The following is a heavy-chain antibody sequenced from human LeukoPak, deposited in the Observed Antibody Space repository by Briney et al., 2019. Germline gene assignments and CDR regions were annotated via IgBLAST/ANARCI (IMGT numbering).Heavy chain of an antibody. J-gene: IGHJ4*02. CDR1: GYTFTGYY. D-gene: IGHD3-10*01. V-gene: IGHV1-2*02. Sequence: ASVKVSCKASGYTFTGYYMHWVRQAPGQGLEWMGGINPNSGGTNYAQKFQGRVTMTRDTSISTAYMELSRLRSDDTAVYYCARSLLWFGESYYFDYWGQGTLVTVSS. CDR3: ARSLLWFGESYYFDY. CDR2: INPNSGGT.